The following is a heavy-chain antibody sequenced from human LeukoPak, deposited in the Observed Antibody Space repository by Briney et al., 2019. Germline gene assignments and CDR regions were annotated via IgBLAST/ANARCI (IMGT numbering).Heavy chain of an antibody. CDR3: ARDLHTDWFGSWGMDV. J-gene: IGHJ6*02. CDR1: GFTFSSYS. V-gene: IGHV3-48*02. Sequence: RSGGSLRLSCAASGFTFSSYSMNWVRQAPGKGLEWVSYISSSSSTIYYADSVKGRFTISRDNAKNSLYLQMNSLRDEDTAVYYCARDLHTDWFGSWGMDVWGQGTTVTVSS. CDR2: ISSSSSTI. D-gene: IGHD3-9*01.